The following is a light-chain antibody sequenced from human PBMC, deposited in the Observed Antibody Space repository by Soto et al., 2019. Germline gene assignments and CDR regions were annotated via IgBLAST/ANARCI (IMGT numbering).Light chain of an antibody. V-gene: IGLV1-40*01. CDR2: GNS. CDR3: RSYDSRLSGYV. CDR1: SSNIGAGYD. J-gene: IGLJ1*01. Sequence: QSVLTQPPSVSGAPGQRVTISCTGSSSNIGAGYDVHWYQRLPGTAPKLLIYGNSNRPSGVPDRFSGSKSGTSASLAITGLQAEDEADYSCRSYDSRLSGYVFGTGTKLTVL.